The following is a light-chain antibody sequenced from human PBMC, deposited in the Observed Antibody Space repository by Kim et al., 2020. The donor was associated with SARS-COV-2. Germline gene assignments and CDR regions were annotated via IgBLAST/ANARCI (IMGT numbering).Light chain of an antibody. J-gene: IGKJ4*01. Sequence: LSPGESATLSCRASQSVGTSLAWFQHKPGQAPRLLIHDASYRSTGIPARFSGSGSGTDFTLTITNLQAEDIAVYYCQQREDWPLTFGGGTKVDIK. CDR3: QQREDWPLT. V-gene: IGKV3-11*01. CDR1: QSVGTS. CDR2: DAS.